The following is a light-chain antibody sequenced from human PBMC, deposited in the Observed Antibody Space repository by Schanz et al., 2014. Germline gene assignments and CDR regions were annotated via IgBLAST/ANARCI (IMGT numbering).Light chain of an antibody. CDR3: QQYNNWPYT. V-gene: IGKV3-15*01. Sequence: EIVLTQSPATLSLSPGERATLSCRASQSIRSFLAWYQQKPGQAPRLLIYGASTRATGIPARFSGGGSGTEFTLTISSLQSEDFAVYYCQQYNNWPYTFGQGTKLEIK. CDR1: QSIRSF. J-gene: IGKJ2*01. CDR2: GAS.